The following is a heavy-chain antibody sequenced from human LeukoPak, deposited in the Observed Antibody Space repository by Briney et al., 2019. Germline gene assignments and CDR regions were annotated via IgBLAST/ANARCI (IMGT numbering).Heavy chain of an antibody. CDR3: ARVEFYYDSSGYVGEYFQH. V-gene: IGHV3-11*01. J-gene: IGHJ1*01. D-gene: IGHD3-22*01. CDR2: ISSSATNI. CDR1: GFTFSNYY. Sequence: GGSLRLSCAASGFTFSNYYLSWTRQAPGKGLEWLSYISSSATNIQYADSVRGRFTISRDNAKNSLYLQMNRLRDEDTAIYYCARVEFYYDSSGYVGEYFQHWGQGTVVTVSS.